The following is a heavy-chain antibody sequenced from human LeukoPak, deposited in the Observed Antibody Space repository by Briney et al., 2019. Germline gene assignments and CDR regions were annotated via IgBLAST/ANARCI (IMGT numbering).Heavy chain of an antibody. Sequence: PSETLSLTCTVSGGSLSNDQWAWIRQPAGEGLEWIGQIHTSGSTNYNPPLKSRFTMSVDTSENQVSLTIRAVTAADTAVYYCARREFSSGWSFDYWGQGTLVTVSS. CDR1: GGSLSNDQ. CDR2: IHTSGST. CDR3: ARREFSSGWSFDY. J-gene: IGHJ4*02. V-gene: IGHV4-4*07. D-gene: IGHD6-19*01.